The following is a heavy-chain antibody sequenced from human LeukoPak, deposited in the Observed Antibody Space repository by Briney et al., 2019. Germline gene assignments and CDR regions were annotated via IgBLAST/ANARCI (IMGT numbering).Heavy chain of an antibody. CDR1: GFTFSSFE. V-gene: IGHV3-48*03. J-gene: IGHJ4*02. CDR3: ARDYRSESYLTSDH. D-gene: IGHD3-10*01. CDR2: ISGSGNTI. Sequence: RTGGSLRLSCAASGFTFSSFEMNWVRQAPGKGLEWVSYISGSGNTIYYADSVKGRFTISRDNAKNSLYLQMNSLRDEDTAVYYCARDYRSESYLTSDHWGQGTLVTVSS.